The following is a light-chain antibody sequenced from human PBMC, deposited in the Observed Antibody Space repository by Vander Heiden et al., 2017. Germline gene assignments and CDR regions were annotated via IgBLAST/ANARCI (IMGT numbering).Light chain of an antibody. Sequence: DIQMTQSPSSLSASVGDRVTISCRASQSISTFLNWYQQKPGKAPKLLIYAASTLQSGVPSSFSGSGSGTDFTLTINSLQPEDFATYYCQQSDSPPLTFGGGTKVEIK. CDR1: QSISTF. CDR3: QQSDSPPLT. CDR2: AAS. V-gene: IGKV1-39*01. J-gene: IGKJ4*01.